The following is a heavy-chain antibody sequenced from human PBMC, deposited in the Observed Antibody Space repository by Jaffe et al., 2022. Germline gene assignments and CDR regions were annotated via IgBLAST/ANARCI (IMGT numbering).Heavy chain of an antibody. J-gene: IGHJ5*02. CDR3: AKDPPGYSSSGAGWFDP. Sequence: QVQLVESGGGVVQPGGSLRLSCAASGFTFSSYGMHWVRQAPGKGLEWVAFIRYDGSNKYYADSVKGRFTISRDNSKNTLYLQMNSLRAEDTAVYYCAKDPPGYSSSGAGWFDPWGQGTLVTVSS. D-gene: IGHD6-13*01. CDR1: GFTFSSYG. CDR2: IRYDGSNK. V-gene: IGHV3-30*02.